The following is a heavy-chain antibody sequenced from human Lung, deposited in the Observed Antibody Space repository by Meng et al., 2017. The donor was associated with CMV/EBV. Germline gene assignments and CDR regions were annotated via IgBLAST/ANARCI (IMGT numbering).Heavy chain of an antibody. CDR1: GFTFSSYW. J-gene: IGHJ6*02. D-gene: IGHD6-13*01. CDR2: INSDGSST. V-gene: IGHV3-74*01. Sequence: ESXKISXAASGFTFSSYWMHWVRQAPGKGLVWVSRINSDGSSTSYADSVKGRFTISRDNAKNTLYLQMNSLRAEDTAVYYCAREIAAAGSGFYYYGMDVWGQGTXVTVSS. CDR3: AREIAAAGSGFYYYGMDV.